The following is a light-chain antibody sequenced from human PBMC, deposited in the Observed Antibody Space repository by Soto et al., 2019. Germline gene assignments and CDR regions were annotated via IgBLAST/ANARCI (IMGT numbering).Light chain of an antibody. J-gene: IGKJ5*01. CDR2: SAS. CDR3: QQLNTYPQIT. CDR1: QGISSY. Sequence: DIQLTQSPSFLSASVGDRVTITCRASQGISSYLAWYQQKAGKAPKLLIYSASTLQSGVPSRFSGSGSGTEFTLTISSLQPEDFGTYYCQQLNTYPQITFGQGTRLEIK. V-gene: IGKV1-9*01.